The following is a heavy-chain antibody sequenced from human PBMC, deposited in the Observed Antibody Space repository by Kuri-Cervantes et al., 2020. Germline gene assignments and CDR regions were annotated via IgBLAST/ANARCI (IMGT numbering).Heavy chain of an antibody. CDR3: AGDPGYQDSDHVEYYLDV. Sequence: GESLKISCAASGFTFSSYAMSWVRQAPGKGLEWVSTITSTTRIIYYADSVEGRFTISRDNGKNSVYLQMNSLPAEDTAVYYCAGDPGYQDSDHVEYYLDVWGEGTTVTVSS. J-gene: IGHJ6*03. CDR2: ITSTTRII. CDR1: GFTFSSYA. V-gene: IGHV3-21*01. D-gene: IGHD2-15*01.